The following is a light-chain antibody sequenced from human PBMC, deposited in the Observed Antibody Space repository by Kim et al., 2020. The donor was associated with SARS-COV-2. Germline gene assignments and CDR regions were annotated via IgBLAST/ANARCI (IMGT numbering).Light chain of an antibody. CDR3: NSRDSSGNHWV. CDR2: TNN. V-gene: IGLV3-19*01. CDR1: SLISYY. Sequence: ALGQTVRLTCKGDSLISYYATWYQQKPGQAPILVIYTNNNRPSGIPDRFSGSSSGNTASLTITGAQAEDEADYYCNSRDSSGNHWVFGGGTQLTVL. J-gene: IGLJ3*02.